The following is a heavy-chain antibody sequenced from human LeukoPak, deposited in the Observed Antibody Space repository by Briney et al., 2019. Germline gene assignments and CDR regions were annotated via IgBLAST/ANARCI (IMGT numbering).Heavy chain of an antibody. CDR2: ISSSSSYI. Sequence: PGGSLRLSCEASGFTFSSYSMNWVRQAPGKGLEWVSSISSSSSYIYYADSVKGRFTISRGNAKNSLYLRMNSLRAEDTAVYYCARDPADSRGWYNYWGQGTLVTVSS. CDR3: ARDPADSRGWYNY. CDR1: GFTFSSYS. D-gene: IGHD6-19*01. J-gene: IGHJ4*02. V-gene: IGHV3-21*01.